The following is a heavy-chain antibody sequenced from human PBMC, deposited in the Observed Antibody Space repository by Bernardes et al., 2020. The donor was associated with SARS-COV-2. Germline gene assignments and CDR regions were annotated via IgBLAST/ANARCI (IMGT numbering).Heavy chain of an antibody. CDR1: GGSFSGYY. Sequence: SETLSLTCAVYGGSFSGYYWSWIRQPPGKGLEWIGEINHSGSTNYNPSLKSRVTISVDTSKNQFSLKLSSVTAADTAVYYCARVPPRGAYSSSWYPQFDYWGQGTLVTVSS. CDR3: ARVPPRGAYSSSWYPQFDY. J-gene: IGHJ4*02. CDR2: INHSGST. D-gene: IGHD6-13*01. V-gene: IGHV4-34*01.